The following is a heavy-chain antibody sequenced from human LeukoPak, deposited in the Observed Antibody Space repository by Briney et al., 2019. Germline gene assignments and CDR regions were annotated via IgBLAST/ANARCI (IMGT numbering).Heavy chain of an antibody. J-gene: IGHJ5*02. D-gene: IGHD3-22*01. V-gene: IGHV1-69*05. CDR2: IIPVFGTP. CDR3: ARGPQLIRDWFDP. CDR1: GGTFSSYG. Sequence: SVKVSCKASGGTFSSYGISWVRQDPGQGLEWMGRIIPVFGTPNYAQKFQGRVTISTDESTSTVYMQLNTLKSEDTAVYYCARGPQLIRDWFDPWGPGTLVTVSS.